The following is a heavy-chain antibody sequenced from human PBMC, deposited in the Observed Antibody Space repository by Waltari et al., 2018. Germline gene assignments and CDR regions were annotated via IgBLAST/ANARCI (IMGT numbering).Heavy chain of an antibody. D-gene: IGHD6-19*01. Sequence: QLQLQESGPGLVKPSETLSLTCTVSGGSISSSSYYWGWIRQPPGKALDWIGSIYYSGSTYYNPSLKSRVTISVDTSKNQFSLKLSSVTAADTAVYYCAKDRTVLAEAGYYFDYWGQGTLVTVSS. CDR1: GGSISSSSYY. V-gene: IGHV4-39*02. CDR3: AKDRTVLAEAGYYFDY. CDR2: IYYSGST. J-gene: IGHJ4*02.